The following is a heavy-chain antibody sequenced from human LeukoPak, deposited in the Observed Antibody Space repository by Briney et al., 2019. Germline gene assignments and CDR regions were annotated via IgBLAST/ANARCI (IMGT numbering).Heavy chain of an antibody. D-gene: IGHD2-15*01. CDR2: INHYVNVN. J-gene: IGHJ6*02. Sequence: GGARSLSGAASGFPFRSYWMNWAGQAPGKGFECVASINHYVNVNYYVDSFKGRFTISRDNAKNSLYLQMSNLRAEDTAVYFCARGGGFDVWGQGATVTVSS. CDR1: GFPFRSYW. CDR3: ARGGGFDV. V-gene: IGHV3-7*03.